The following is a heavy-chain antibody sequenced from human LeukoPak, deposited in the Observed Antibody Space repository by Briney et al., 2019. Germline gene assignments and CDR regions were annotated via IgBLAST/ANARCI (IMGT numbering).Heavy chain of an antibody. J-gene: IGHJ4*02. D-gene: IGHD4-23*01. V-gene: IGHV4-59*01. Sequence: TXXVXGXSXXXYYWSWIRQPPGKGLEWIGYIYYSGSTNYNPSLKSRVTISVDTSKNQFSLKLSSVTAADTAVYYCARSDYGGLFDYWGQGTLVTVSS. CDR1: GXSXXXYY. CDR2: IYYSGST. CDR3: ARSDYGGLFDY.